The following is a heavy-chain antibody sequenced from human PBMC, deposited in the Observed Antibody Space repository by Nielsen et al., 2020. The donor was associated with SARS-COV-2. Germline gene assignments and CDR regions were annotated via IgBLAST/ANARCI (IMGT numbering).Heavy chain of an antibody. CDR3: ARKSIEFDP. V-gene: IGHV3-48*02. Sequence: GESLKISCAASGFTFSSYSMNWVRQAPGKGLEWVSYISSSSTIYYADSVKGRFTISRDNAKNSLYLQMNSLRDEDTAVYYCARKSIEFDPWGQGTLVTVSS. J-gene: IGHJ5*02. CDR1: GFTFSSYS. CDR2: ISSSSTI.